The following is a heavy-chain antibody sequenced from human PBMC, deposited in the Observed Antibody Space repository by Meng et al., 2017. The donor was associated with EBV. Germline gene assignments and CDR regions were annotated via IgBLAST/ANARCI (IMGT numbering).Heavy chain of an antibody. V-gene: IGHV3-15*01. J-gene: IGHJ4*02. CDR1: EFTFTSAW. Sequence: QLAASGGSFVNPGESVNLSCAASEFTFTSAWMNWVRQAPGKGLEWVGRIRSQVDGRTADYSAPVKARFTISRDDSKHTLYLQMNSLKIEDSAVYYCTTDEGGSRFWGQGTLVTVSS. CDR2: IRSQVDGRTA. D-gene: IGHD1-26*01. CDR3: TTDEGGSRF.